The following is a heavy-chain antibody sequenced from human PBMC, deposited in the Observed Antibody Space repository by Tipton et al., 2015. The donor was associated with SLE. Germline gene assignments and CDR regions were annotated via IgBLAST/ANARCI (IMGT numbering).Heavy chain of an antibody. J-gene: IGHJ2*01. CDR3: ARGTLHTTYAFYCSGGRCSNWDHDL. CDR1: GDSIGSYY. Sequence: TLSLTCSVSGDSIGSYYWSWVRQPPGKGLEWNGHVHYSETTNYNRSLKNPVTILADTTRNQFSLKLSTVTAADTAVYYCARGTLHTTYAFYCSGGRCSNWDHDLWGRGTIISGSS. V-gene: IGHV4-59*01. D-gene: IGHD2-15*01. CDR2: VHYSETT.